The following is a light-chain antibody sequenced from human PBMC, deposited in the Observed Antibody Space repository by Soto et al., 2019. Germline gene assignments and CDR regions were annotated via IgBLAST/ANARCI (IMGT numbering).Light chain of an antibody. CDR3: QQYCRPWT. CDR2: WAS. CDR1: QSVLHSSNNKNY. V-gene: IGKV4-1*01. Sequence: DIVLTQSPDSLAVSLGERATINCKSSQSVLHSSNNKNYLAWYQQKPGQSPKLLIYWASTRESGVPDRFSGSGSGPDFALTISSLQAEDVAIYYCQQYCRPWTFGQGTKVEIK. J-gene: IGKJ1*01.